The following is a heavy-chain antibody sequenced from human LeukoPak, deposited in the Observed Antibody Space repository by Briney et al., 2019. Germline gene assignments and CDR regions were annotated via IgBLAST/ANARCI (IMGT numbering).Heavy chain of an antibody. Sequence: SETLSLTCTVSGGSISSGSYYWSWIRQPAGKGLEWIGRIYTSGSTNYNPSLKSRVTMSVDTSKNQFSLKLSSVTAADTAVYYCASIVVVPARNEYFQHWGQGTLVTVSS. J-gene: IGHJ1*01. CDR1: GGSISSGSYY. CDR3: ASIVVVPARNEYFQH. V-gene: IGHV4-61*02. CDR2: IYTSGST. D-gene: IGHD2-2*01.